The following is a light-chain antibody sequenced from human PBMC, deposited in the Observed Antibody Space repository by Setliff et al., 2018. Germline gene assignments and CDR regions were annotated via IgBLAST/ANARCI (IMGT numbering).Light chain of an antibody. V-gene: IGLV2-14*03. CDR2: AVS. CDR3: NAYTSGSAYV. J-gene: IGLJ1*01. CDR1: SSDVGSYDL. Sequence: QSALTQPASVSGSPGQSITISCSGTSSDVGSYDLVSWYQQHPGTAPTLIIYAVSDRPSGVSNRFSGSKSGNTASLTISGLQAEDEADYYCNAYTSGSAYVFGTGTKVTVL.